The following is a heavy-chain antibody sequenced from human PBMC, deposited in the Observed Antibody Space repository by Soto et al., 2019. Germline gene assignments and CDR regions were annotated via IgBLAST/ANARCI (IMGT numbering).Heavy chain of an antibody. CDR1: GFPFGSYW. J-gene: IGHJ4*02. Sequence: EVQLVESGGGLVQPGVSLRLSCAASGFPFGSYWMSWVLQTPGKGLEWVAKIKQDGTERYYVDSLKGRFTSSRDNAKNSLYMQINILSAEDTAVYYFSRDQHYFDYWGQGTLVTVSS. V-gene: IGHV3-7*01. CDR3: SRDQHYFDY. CDR2: IKQDGTER.